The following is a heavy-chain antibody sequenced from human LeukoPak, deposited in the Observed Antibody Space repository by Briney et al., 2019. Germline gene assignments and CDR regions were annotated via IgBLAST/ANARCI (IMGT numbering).Heavy chain of an antibody. V-gene: IGHV3-48*03. D-gene: IGHD3-10*01. J-gene: IGHJ4*02. CDR2: ISSSGSTI. CDR1: GFTFSSYE. Sequence: GGSLRLSCAASGFTFSSYEMNRVRQAPGKGLEWVSYISSSGSTIYYADSVKGRFTISRDNAKNSLYLQMNSLRAEDTAVYYCARDRYYGSGSYYKYWGQGTLVTVSS. CDR3: ARDRYYGSGSYYKY.